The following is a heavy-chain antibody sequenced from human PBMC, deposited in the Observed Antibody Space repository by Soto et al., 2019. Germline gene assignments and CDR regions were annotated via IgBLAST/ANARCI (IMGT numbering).Heavy chain of an antibody. V-gene: IGHV1-2*04. CDR3: ARDQKGAVAGHYYYYGMDV. Sequence: GASVKVSCKASGYTFTGYYMHWVRQAPGQGLEWMGWINPNSGGTNYAQKFQGWVTMTRDTSISTAYMELSRLRSDDTAVYYCARDQKGAVAGHYYYYGMDVWGQATTVTVSS. CDR1: GYTFTGYY. D-gene: IGHD6-19*01. CDR2: INPNSGGT. J-gene: IGHJ6*01.